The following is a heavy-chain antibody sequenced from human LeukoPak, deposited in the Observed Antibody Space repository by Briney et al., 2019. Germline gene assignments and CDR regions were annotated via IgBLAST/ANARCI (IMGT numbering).Heavy chain of an antibody. CDR3: ATDDYRGLGY. CDR2: IIQDGSVT. CDR1: GITFSNYY. D-gene: IGHD3-16*01. Sequence: GGSLTLSRVTSGITFSNYYMHWIRQVPGEGLVWVSHIIQDGSVTSYADSVKGRFTISRDNAKNTVYLQLNNLRAEDTAVYYCATDDYRGLGYWGQGTLVTVSS. J-gene: IGHJ4*02. V-gene: IGHV3-74*01.